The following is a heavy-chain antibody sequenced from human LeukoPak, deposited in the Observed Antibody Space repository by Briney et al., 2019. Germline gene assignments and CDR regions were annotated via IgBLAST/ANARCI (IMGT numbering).Heavy chain of an antibody. CDR2: IYHSGST. CDR1: GGSISSSNW. V-gene: IGHV4-4*02. J-gene: IGHJ4*02. Sequence: SETLSLTCAVSGGSISSSNWWSWVRQPPGKGLEWIGEIYHSGSTNYNPTLKSRVTISVDKSKNQFSLKLSSVTAADTAVYYCARYVPSLERQPTDPLNYFDYWGQGTLSPSPQ. CDR3: ARYVPSLERQPTDPLNYFDY. D-gene: IGHD1-1*01.